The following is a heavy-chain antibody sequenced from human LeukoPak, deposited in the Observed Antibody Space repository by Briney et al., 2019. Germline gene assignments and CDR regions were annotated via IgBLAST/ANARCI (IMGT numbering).Heavy chain of an antibody. CDR2: MIHSGSS. Sequence: TSETLSLTGGVSGGAFSGYYWSWIRQAPGKGLEWIGEMIHSGSSNYNPSLRSRVTISGDTSKNQFSLKLNSLTAAHPAVYYCARGNIVATILGGLHGTTAFDFWGQGILVTVSS. J-gene: IGHJ4*02. V-gene: IGHV4-34*01. CDR1: GGAFSGYY. D-gene: IGHD5-12*01. CDR3: ARGNIVATILGGLHGTTAFDF.